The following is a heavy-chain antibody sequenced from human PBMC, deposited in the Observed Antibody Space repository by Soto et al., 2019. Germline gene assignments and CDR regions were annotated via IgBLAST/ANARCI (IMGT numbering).Heavy chain of an antibody. CDR3: ARGRYGDY. D-gene: IGHD1-1*01. CDR2: ISAHNGNT. Sequence: QVHLVQSGAEVKKPGASVKVSCKGSGYAFTTYGITWVRQAPGQGLEWMGWISAHNGNTNYAQKPQGRVTVTRDTSTSTAYMGLRSLRSDDTAVYYCARGRYGDYWGQGALVTVSS. J-gene: IGHJ4*02. CDR1: GYAFTTYG. V-gene: IGHV1-18*01.